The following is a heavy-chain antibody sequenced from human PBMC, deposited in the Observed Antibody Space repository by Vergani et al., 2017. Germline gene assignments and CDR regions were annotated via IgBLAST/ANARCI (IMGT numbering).Heavy chain of an antibody. V-gene: IGHV3-30*02. CDR2: IQKDGIDK. CDR1: GFPFSTYG. D-gene: IGHD4-23*01. Sequence: QVQLVESGGGVVQPGESLRLSCAASGFPFSTYGMHWVRQAPGKGLEWVAFIQKDGIDKFYADSVRGRFTISRDNAKNSLYLQMNSLRAEDTALYYCARDPYGGNGKFDYWGQGTLVTVSS. CDR3: ARDPYGGNGKFDY. J-gene: IGHJ4*02.